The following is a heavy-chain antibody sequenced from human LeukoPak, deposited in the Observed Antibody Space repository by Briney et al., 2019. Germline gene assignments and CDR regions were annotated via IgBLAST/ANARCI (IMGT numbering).Heavy chain of an antibody. V-gene: IGHV4-34*01. D-gene: IGHD3-16*02. CDR2: INHSGST. Sequence: KSSETLSLTCAVYGGSFSGYYWSWILQPPGKGLEWIGEINHSGSTNYNPSLKSRVTISVDTSKNQFSLKLSSVTAADTAVYYCARVPYYDYVWGSYRPYDAFDIWGQGTMVTVSS. CDR1: GGSFSGYY. J-gene: IGHJ3*02. CDR3: ARVPYYDYVWGSYRPYDAFDI.